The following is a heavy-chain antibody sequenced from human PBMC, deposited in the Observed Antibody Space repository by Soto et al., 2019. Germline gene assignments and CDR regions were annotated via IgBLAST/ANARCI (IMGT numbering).Heavy chain of an antibody. CDR2: ISAYNGNT. D-gene: IGHD6-19*01. CDR3: ARDYSGWYYYYYGMDV. J-gene: IGHJ6*02. CDR1: GYTFTSYG. V-gene: IGHV1-18*01. Sequence: ASVKVSCKASGYTFTSYGISWVRQAPGQGLEWMGWISAYNGNTNYAQKLQGRVTMTTDTSTSTAYMELRSLRSDDTAVYYCARDYSGWYYYYYGMDVWGQGTTVTVSS.